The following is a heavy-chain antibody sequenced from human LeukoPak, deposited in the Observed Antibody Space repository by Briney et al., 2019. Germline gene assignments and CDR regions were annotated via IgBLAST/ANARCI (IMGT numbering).Heavy chain of an antibody. CDR2: IYTSGST. D-gene: IGHD6-19*01. V-gene: IGHV4-4*07. CDR1: GGSISSYY. J-gene: IGHJ4*02. Sequence: SETLSLTCTASGGSISSYYWSWIRQPAGKGLEWIGRIYTSGSTKYNPSLKSRVAMSADTSKNQFSLKRSSVTAADTAVYCCARVNSRGWPDRDWGQGTLVTVSS. CDR3: ARVNSRGWPDRD.